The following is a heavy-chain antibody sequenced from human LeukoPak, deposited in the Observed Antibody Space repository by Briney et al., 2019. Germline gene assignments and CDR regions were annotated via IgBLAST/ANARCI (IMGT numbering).Heavy chain of an antibody. CDR2: IYYSGST. CDR1: GGSISSYY. D-gene: IGHD6-19*01. J-gene: IGHJ4*02. V-gene: IGHV4-59*01. Sequence: PSETLSLTCTVSGGSISSYYWSWIRQPPGKGLEWIGYIYYSGSTNYNPSLKSRVIISVDTSKNQFSLKLSSVTAADTAVYYCARVALGHSSGWWSPAGPWLDYWGQGTLVTVSS. CDR3: ARVALGHSSGWWSPAGPWLDY.